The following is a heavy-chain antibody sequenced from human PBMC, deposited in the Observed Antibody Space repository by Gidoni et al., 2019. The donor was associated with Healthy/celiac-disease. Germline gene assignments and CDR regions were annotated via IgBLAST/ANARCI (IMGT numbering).Heavy chain of an antibody. CDR1: GFTFISSW. Sequence: EVQLVESGGGFVQPGGSLRLSCAASGFTFISSWLHWVRQAPGKGLVWGSRNNRYGSSTSYADSVKGRFTISRDNAKNTLYLQMNSLRAEDTAVYYCARDHCSSTSCYIPNWYFDLWGRGTLVTVSS. CDR2: NNRYGSST. CDR3: ARDHCSSTSCYIPNWYFDL. J-gene: IGHJ2*01. V-gene: IGHV3-74*01. D-gene: IGHD2-2*02.